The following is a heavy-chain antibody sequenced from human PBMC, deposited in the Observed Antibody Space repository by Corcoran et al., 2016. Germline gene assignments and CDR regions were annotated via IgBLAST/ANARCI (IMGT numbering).Heavy chain of an antibody. CDR1: GFTFSGSA. CDR2: IRSKANSYAT. V-gene: IGHV3-73*02. J-gene: IGHJ6*02. CDR3: TRSDYYGMDV. Sequence: EVQLVESGGGLVQPGGSLKLSCAASGFTFSGSAMHWVRQASGKGLGWVGRIRSKANSYATAYAASVKGRFTISRDNSKNTAYRQMNSLKTEDTAVYYGTRSDYYGMDVWGQGTTVTISS.